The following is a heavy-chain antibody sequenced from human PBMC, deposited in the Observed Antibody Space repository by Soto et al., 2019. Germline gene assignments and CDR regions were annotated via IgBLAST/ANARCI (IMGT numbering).Heavy chain of an antibody. V-gene: IGHV3-74*01. CDR1: GFTFSSHW. CDR2: ITADGSSA. J-gene: IGHJ3*02. CDR3: ADLFAGFDI. Sequence: VQVVESGGDLVQPGGSLRLSCVASGFTFSSHWMHWVRQVPGKGLVWVAHITADGSSATYADSVKGRFTISRDNAKNTLYLQMNTLRVEDTAVYYCADLFAGFDIWGQGTMVTVSS.